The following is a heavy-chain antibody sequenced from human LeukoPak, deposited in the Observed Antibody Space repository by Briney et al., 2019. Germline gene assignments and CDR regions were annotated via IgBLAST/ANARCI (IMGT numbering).Heavy chain of an antibody. CDR1: GFTFSSYS. Sequence: GGSLRLSCAASGFTFSSYSMHWVRQAPGKGLEWVSYISSSSSYIYYADSVKGRFTISRDNAKNSLYLQMNSLRAEDTAVYYCARDAVYYYDSSGYYRSFSYFDYWGQGTLVTVSS. V-gene: IGHV3-21*01. D-gene: IGHD3-22*01. CDR3: ARDAVYYYDSSGYYRSFSYFDY. CDR2: ISSSSSYI. J-gene: IGHJ4*02.